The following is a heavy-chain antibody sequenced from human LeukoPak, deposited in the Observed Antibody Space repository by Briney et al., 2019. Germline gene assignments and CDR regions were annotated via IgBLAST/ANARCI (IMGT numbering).Heavy chain of an antibody. Sequence: SETLSLTCSVSGGSVSSYYWSWIRQSPGKGLEWIGYIHNSGRTNYNPSLKSQVTGFVDTSKNQVSLRLSSVTAADTAVYYCARHGTISSESYFDYWGQGALVTVSS. CDR3: ARHGTISSESYFDY. CDR1: GGSVSSYY. D-gene: IGHD1-14*01. V-gene: IGHV4-59*08. J-gene: IGHJ4*02. CDR2: IHNSGRT.